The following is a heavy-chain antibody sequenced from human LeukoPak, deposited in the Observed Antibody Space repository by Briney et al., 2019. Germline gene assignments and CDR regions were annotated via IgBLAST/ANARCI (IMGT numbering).Heavy chain of an antibody. Sequence: GGSLRLSCGASGFAFSNYAMTWVRQAPGKGLEWVSTSSGNGDSTYYGDSVKGRFTISRDNVKNTLHLQMSSLRAEDTAIYYCARDSNWNNGGFDYWGQGTLATVSA. V-gene: IGHV3-23*01. J-gene: IGHJ4*02. CDR3: ARDSNWNNGGFDY. D-gene: IGHD1/OR15-1a*01. CDR1: GFAFSNYA. CDR2: SSGNGDST.